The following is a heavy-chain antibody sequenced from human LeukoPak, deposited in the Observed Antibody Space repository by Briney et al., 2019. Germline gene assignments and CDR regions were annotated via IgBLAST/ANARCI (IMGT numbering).Heavy chain of an antibody. V-gene: IGHV3-23*01. CDR3: AKDSGSYYGYFQH. CDR2: ISGSGGST. D-gene: IGHD1-26*01. CDR1: RFTLLSYA. Sequence: PGGSLRLSRAATRFTLLSYAMSWVRQAPWKGLEWVSAISGSGGSTYYADSVKGRFTISRDNSKNTLYLQMNSLRAEDTAVYYCAKDSGSYYGYFQHWGQGTLVTVSS. J-gene: IGHJ1*01.